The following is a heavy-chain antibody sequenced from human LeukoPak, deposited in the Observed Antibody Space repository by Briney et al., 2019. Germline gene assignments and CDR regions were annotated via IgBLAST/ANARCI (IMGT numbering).Heavy chain of an antibody. V-gene: IGHV3-7*01. CDR1: GFTFSSYW. CDR2: IKQDGSEI. D-gene: IGHD2-2*01. CDR3: VRGSRGAFEI. Sequence: GGSLRLSCAASGFTFSSYWMNWVRQARGKGLEWVANIKQDGSEIHYVDSVKGRFTITRDNAKNSLYLQMSSLRAEDTAVYYCVRGSRGAFEIWGQGTVVIVSS. J-gene: IGHJ3*02.